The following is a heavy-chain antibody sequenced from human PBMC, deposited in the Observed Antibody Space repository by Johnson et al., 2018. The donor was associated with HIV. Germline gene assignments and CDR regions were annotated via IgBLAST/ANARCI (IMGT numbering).Heavy chain of an antibody. CDR1: GFTFSSYA. V-gene: IGHV3-30*03. J-gene: IGHJ3*02. CDR3: TTDPYGWDSFDN. D-gene: IGHD2-8*02. Sequence: QVQLVESGGGVVQPGGSLRPSCAASGFTFSSYAMHWVRQAPGKGLEWVAVISYDGSNQYYADSVKGRFTISRDNSKNQLYLQMSSLRAEDTAVYSCTTDPYGWDSFDNWGQGTMVTVSS. CDR2: ISYDGSNQ.